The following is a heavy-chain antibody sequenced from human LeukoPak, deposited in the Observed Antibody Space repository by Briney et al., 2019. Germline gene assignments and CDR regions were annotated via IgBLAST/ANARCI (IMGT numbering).Heavy chain of an antibody. Sequence: PGGSLRLSCAASGFTFSSYSMNWVRQAPGKGLEWVSSISSSSSYIYYADSVKGRFTISRDNAKNSLYLQMNSLRAEDTAVYYCARGPSDIVVVPAAIFYYYMDVWGKGTTVTVSS. CDR3: ARGPSDIVVVPAAIFYYYMDV. CDR2: ISSSSSYI. CDR1: GFTFSSYS. D-gene: IGHD2-2*02. J-gene: IGHJ6*03. V-gene: IGHV3-21*01.